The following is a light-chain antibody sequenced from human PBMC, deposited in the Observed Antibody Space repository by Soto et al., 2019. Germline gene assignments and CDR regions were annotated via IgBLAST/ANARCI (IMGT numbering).Light chain of an antibody. CDR2: DAS. CDR3: QQFNSYPCT. CDR1: QGISSA. Sequence: AIQLTQSPSSLSASVGDRVIITCRASQGISSALAWYHQKPGKAPKLLIFDASTLKVGVPSRFSGSGSGTDFTLTVSSLQPEDFATYYCQQFNSYPCTFGQGTTLDIK. V-gene: IGKV1-13*02. J-gene: IGKJ1*01.